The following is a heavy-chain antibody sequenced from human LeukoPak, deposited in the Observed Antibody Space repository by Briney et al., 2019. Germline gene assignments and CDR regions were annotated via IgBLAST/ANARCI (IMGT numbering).Heavy chain of an antibody. CDR2: ISSSGSTI. D-gene: IGHD3-22*01. V-gene: IGHV3-11*04. Sequence: GGSLRLSCAASGFTFSDYYMSWIRQAPGKGLEWVSYISSSGSTIYYADSVEGRFTISRDNAKNSLYLQMNSLRAEDTAVYYCARAWFYDSSGYEINYWGQGTLVTVSS. CDR1: GFTFSDYY. CDR3: ARAWFYDSSGYEINY. J-gene: IGHJ4*02.